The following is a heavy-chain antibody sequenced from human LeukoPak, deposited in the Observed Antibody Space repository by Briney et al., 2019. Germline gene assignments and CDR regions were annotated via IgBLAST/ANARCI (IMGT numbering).Heavy chain of an antibody. CDR1: DGSINSYY. CDR3: ARDGYNYGFDY. Sequence: SETLSLTCSVSDGSINSYYWNWIRRPPGKGLEWIGYIYYNGNTNYSPSLKSRVTMSVDTSKNLFSLKVSSVTAADTAVYYCARDGYNYGFDYWGQGTLVTVSS. D-gene: IGHD5-24*01. CDR2: IYYNGNT. J-gene: IGHJ4*02. V-gene: IGHV4-59*01.